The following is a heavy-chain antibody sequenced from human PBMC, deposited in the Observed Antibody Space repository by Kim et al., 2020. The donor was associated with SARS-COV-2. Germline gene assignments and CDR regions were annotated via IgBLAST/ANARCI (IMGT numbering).Heavy chain of an antibody. D-gene: IGHD3-22*01. CDR3: ARTSSVPYYYYGMDV. CDR1: GYTFTSYA. V-gene: IGHV7-4-1*02. J-gene: IGHJ6*02. Sequence: ASVKVSCKASGYTFTSYAMNWVRQAPGQGLEWMGWINTNTGNPTYAQGFTGRFVFTLDTSVSTAYLQISSLKAEDTAVYYCARTSSVPYYYYGMDVWGQGTAVTVSS. CDR2: INTNTGNP.